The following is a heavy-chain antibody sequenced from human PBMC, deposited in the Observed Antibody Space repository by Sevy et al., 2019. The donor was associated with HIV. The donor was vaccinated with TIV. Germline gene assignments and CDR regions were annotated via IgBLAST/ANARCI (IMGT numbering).Heavy chain of an antibody. CDR1: GFTFSNAW. Sequence: GESLKISCAASGFTFSNAWMNWVRQAPGKGLEWVGRIKSKTDGGTTDYAAPVKGRFTISRDDSKNTLYLQMNSLKTEDTAVYYCTTRSGRPGFDYWGQGTLVTVSS. D-gene: IGHD6-19*01. CDR3: TTRSGRPGFDY. CDR2: IKSKTDGGTT. J-gene: IGHJ4*02. V-gene: IGHV3-15*07.